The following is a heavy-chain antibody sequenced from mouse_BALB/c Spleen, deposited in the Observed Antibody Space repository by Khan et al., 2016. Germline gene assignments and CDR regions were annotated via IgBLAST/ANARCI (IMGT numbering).Heavy chain of an antibody. J-gene: IGHJ3*01. CDR3: TRAGYVYPFAY. Sequence: QVQLQQSGAELVKPGASVKLSCKASGYTFTSYYMYWVKQRPGQGLEWIGEINPSNGDTNFNERFKSKATLTVDKSSSTTYMQFSSLTSEDSAVYYCTRAGYVYPFAYWGQGTLVTVSA. CDR2: INPSNGDT. CDR1: GYTFTSYY. V-gene: IGHV1S81*02. D-gene: IGHD2-2*01.